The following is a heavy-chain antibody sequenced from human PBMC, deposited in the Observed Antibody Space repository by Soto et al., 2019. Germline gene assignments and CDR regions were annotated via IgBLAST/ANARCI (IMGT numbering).Heavy chain of an antibody. CDR3: AREGYASSSLYSFRDS. CDR2: SIPMLGTT. J-gene: IGHJ4*02. CDR1: GGTFSSYA. D-gene: IGHD6-6*01. V-gene: IGHV1-69*06. Sequence: QVQLVQSEAEVKKPGSSVRVSCKASGGTFSSYAISWVRQAPGQGLEWMGHSIPMLGTTTYAQKFLGRVTINADTSTSTAYMELRSLTSAATSLYYSAREGYASSSLYSFRDSWGQGTVVTVSS.